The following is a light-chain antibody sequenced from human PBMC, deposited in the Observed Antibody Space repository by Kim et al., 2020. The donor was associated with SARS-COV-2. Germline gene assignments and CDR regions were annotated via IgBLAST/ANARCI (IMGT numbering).Light chain of an antibody. V-gene: IGKV3-20*01. Sequence: SLGGKEPPSPGATLRVISNSLAGYQQKPGKAPRLLIYGASSRPPGIPPRSSASGSGTDFTSTIRTLDPEDFAVNCCQKNGTSPLTFGGGTKVYIK. CDR3: QKNGTSPLT. CDR1: LRVISNS. CDR2: GAS. J-gene: IGKJ4*01.